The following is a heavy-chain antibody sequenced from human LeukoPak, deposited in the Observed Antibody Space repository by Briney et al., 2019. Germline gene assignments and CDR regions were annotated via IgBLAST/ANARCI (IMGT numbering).Heavy chain of an antibody. V-gene: IGHV1-46*01. D-gene: IGHD6-13*01. CDR2: INPSGGST. J-gene: IGHJ4*02. CDR1: GYTFTSYY. CDR3: ARVGSSWKRFDY. Sequence: ASVKVSCKASGYTFTSYYMHWVRQAPGQGLEWMGIINPSGGSTSYAQKFQGRVTMTTDTSTSTAYIELRSLRSDDTAVYYCARVGSSWKRFDYWGQGTLVTVSS.